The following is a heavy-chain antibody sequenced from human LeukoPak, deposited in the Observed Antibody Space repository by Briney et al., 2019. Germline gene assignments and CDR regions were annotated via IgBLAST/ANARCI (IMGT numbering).Heavy chain of an antibody. CDR1: GFTFSNAW. Sequence: PGGSLRLSCAASGFTFSNAWMSWVRQAPGKGLEWVGRIKSKTDGGTTDYAAPVKGRFTISRDDSKNTLYLQMNSRKTEDTAVNYCTTAAHYYGSGSYYIGRFFDYWGQGTLVTVSS. V-gene: IGHV3-15*01. CDR3: TTAAHYYGSGSYYIGRFFDY. D-gene: IGHD3-10*01. J-gene: IGHJ4*02. CDR2: IKSKTDGGTT.